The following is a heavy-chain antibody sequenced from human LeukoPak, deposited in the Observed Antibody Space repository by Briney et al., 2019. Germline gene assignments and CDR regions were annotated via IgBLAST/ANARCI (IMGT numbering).Heavy chain of an antibody. CDR1: GFAFNEFT. V-gene: IGHV3-43*01. Sequence: GGSLRPSCVASGFAFNEFTMHWVRQAPGKGLGWASLITWDGATTYYADSVKGRFTISRDNSKKSLYLQMNSLTTEDTALYYCGKDLAGSYLIDYWGQGTLVTVSS. CDR2: ITWDGATT. D-gene: IGHD1-26*01. J-gene: IGHJ4*02. CDR3: GKDLAGSYLIDY.